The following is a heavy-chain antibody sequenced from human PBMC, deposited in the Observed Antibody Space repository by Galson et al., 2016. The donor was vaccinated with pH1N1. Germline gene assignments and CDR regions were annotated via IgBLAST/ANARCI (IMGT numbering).Heavy chain of an antibody. D-gene: IGHD4-17*01. V-gene: IGHV2-5*02. CDR3: AHSGYGDYVGGLHY. Sequence: PALVKPTQTLTLTCTFSGFSLSTSGVGVGWIRQPPGKALEWLALIYWDDDKRYSPSLKSRLTITNDTSKNQVVLTMTNMDPVDTATYYCAHSGYGDYVGGLHYWGQGTLVTVSS. J-gene: IGHJ4*02. CDR1: GFSLSTSGVG. CDR2: IYWDDDK.